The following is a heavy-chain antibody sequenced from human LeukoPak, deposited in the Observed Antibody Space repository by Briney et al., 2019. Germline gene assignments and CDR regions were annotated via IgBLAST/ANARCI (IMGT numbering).Heavy chain of an antibody. Sequence: GASVKVSCKASGYTFTGYYMHWVRQAPGQGLEWLGWINPNSGGTNYAQKFQGRVTMTRDTSISTAYMELSRLRSDDTAVSYCARVGKTDYGDYRGHSDYWGQGTLVTVSS. CDR1: GYTFTGYY. CDR3: ARVGKTDYGDYRGHSDY. J-gene: IGHJ4*02. D-gene: IGHD4-17*01. V-gene: IGHV1-2*02. CDR2: INPNSGGT.